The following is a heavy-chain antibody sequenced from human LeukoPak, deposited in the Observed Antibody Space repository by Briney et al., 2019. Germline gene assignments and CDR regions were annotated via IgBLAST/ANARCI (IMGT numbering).Heavy chain of an antibody. Sequence: GESLKISCKGSGYSFTTYWIGWVRQLPGKGLEWMGIIYPDDSDATYSPSFQGQVTISADRSISTAYLQWSSLKASDTAMYYCARWGSGQQLVRGWFDPWGQGTLVTVSS. V-gene: IGHV5-51*01. CDR1: GYSFTTYW. D-gene: IGHD6-13*01. CDR3: ARWGSGQQLVRGWFDP. J-gene: IGHJ5*02. CDR2: IYPDDSDA.